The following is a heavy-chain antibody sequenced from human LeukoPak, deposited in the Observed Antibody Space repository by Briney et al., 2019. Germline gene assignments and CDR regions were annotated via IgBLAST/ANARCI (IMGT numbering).Heavy chain of an antibody. J-gene: IGHJ4*02. CDR2: IYDTGST. Sequence: SGTLSLTCAVSGGSISSSNWWSWVRQPPGKGLEWIGSIYDTGSTFYNPSLKSRVIISVDTSKNQFSLKLSSVTAADTAVYYCQSRFLEWLLDYWGQGTPVTVSS. CDR3: QSRFLEWLLDY. D-gene: IGHD3-3*01. V-gene: IGHV4-4*02. CDR1: GGSISSSNW.